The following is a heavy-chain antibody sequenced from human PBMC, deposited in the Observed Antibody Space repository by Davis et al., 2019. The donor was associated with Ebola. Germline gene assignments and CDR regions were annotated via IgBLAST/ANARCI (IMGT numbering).Heavy chain of an antibody. J-gene: IGHJ1*01. D-gene: IGHD4-17*01. CDR3: ASPGDFVRYFRH. CDR2: INHSGST. CDR1: GGSISSYY. V-gene: IGHV4-34*01. Sequence: SETLSLTCTVSGGSISSYYWSWIRQPAGKGLEWIGEINHSGSTNYNPSLESRITISVDTSKRQFSLKLSSVTAADTAVYYCASPGDFVRYFRHWGQGTLVTVSS.